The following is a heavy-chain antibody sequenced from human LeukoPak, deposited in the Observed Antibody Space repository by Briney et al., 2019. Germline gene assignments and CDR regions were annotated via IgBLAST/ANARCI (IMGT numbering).Heavy chain of an antibody. J-gene: IGHJ5*01. CDR3: ARGGARYGSGSYPNYNWFDP. D-gene: IGHD3-10*01. Sequence: PGGSLRLSCAASGFIVSSNYMSWVRQAPGKGVEGVSVIYSGGSAYFADSVHGRFTISRDDSNNTLYLQMNSLRAEDTAVYYCARGGARYGSGSYPNYNWFDPWGQGTLVTVSS. CDR2: IYSGGSA. CDR1: GFIVSSNY. V-gene: IGHV3-53*01.